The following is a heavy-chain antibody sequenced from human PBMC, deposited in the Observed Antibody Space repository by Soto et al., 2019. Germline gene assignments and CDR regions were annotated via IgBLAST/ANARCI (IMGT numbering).Heavy chain of an antibody. J-gene: IGHJ4*02. D-gene: IGHD4-17*01. V-gene: IGHV3-66*01. CDR1: GFTVSNNY. CDR3: GKRGTTVTTSLWY. Sequence: EVQLVESGGGLVQPGGSLRLSCAASGFTVSNNYMCWVRQAPGRGLEWVSLIYSGGVTHYAGSVRGRFTISRDNSRNTLYLQMNSLRADDTAVYYCGKRGTTVTTSLWYWGQGTLVTVSS. CDR2: IYSGGVT.